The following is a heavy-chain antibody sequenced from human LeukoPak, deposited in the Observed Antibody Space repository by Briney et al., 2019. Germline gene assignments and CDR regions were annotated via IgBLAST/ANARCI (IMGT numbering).Heavy chain of an antibody. V-gene: IGHV4-34*01. J-gene: IGHJ4*02. CDR3: AGWSEFFDH. CDR1: GGSFSGYY. CDR2: INHNGST. Sequence: SETLSLTCAVYGGSFSGYYWSWIRQPPGKGLEWIGEINHNGSTNYNPSLKSRITISGDMSKNQFSLKLSSVTAADTAVYYCAGWSEFFDHWGQGTLVTVSS.